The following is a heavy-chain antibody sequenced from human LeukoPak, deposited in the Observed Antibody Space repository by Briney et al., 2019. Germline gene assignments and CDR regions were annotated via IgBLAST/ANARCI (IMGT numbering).Heavy chain of an antibody. V-gene: IGHV3-23*01. J-gene: IGHJ4*02. D-gene: IGHD2-2*01. Sequence: GGSLRLSCAASGSTFSTYAMSWVRQAPGKGLEWVSAISGGGHNTYYADSVKGRFTISRDNSKNTLYLQMNSLRVEDTAVYYCAKGPHCSSTSCYSAFDHWGQGTLVTVSS. CDR1: GSTFSTYA. CDR2: ISGGGHNT. CDR3: AKGPHCSSTSCYSAFDH.